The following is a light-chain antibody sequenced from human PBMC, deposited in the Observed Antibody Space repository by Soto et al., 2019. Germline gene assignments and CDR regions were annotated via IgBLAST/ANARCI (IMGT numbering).Light chain of an antibody. CDR1: QRVSSY. CDR2: GAS. V-gene: IGKV3-15*01. Sequence: EIVMTQSPATLAVSLGDRATLSCRASQRVSSYLAWYQQKPGQAPRLLIYGASTRATGIPARFSGSGSETDFTITISSLQSEYVAVYYCQESNTWPPSSTFGQGTKVEIK. CDR3: QESNTWPPSST. J-gene: IGKJ2*01.